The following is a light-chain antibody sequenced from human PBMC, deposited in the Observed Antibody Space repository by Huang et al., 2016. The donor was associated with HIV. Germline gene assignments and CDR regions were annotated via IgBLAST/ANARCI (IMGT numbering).Light chain of an antibody. CDR2: LGA. J-gene: IGKJ4*01. CDR1: QSLLHSDGYNY. Sequence: DIVMTQSPLSLPVTPGDPASLSCRSSQSLLHSDGYNYLDWYLQKPGQSPQLLIYLGAYRASGVPDRVSGSGSGTNFTLEISTVEADDVGVYYCMQALQKVTFGGGTKVEIK. V-gene: IGKV2-28*01. CDR3: MQALQKVT.